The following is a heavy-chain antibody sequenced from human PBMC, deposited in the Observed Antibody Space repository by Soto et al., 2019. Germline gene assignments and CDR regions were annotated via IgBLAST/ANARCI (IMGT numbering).Heavy chain of an antibody. CDR2: MSHSGGT. V-gene: IGHV4-34*01. CDR3: ARVERGTATTVVDAFDI. CDR1: GGFVSSGNYY. J-gene: IGHJ3*02. D-gene: IGHD1-1*01. Sequence: QEQLQQWGAGLLKPSETLSLTCAVYGGFVSSGNYYWSWLRQPPGKVLEWIGEMSHSGGTHFNPSLKSRVTISVDTSKNQFSLKMSSVTAADTALYYCARVERGTATTVVDAFDIWGPGTMVTVSS.